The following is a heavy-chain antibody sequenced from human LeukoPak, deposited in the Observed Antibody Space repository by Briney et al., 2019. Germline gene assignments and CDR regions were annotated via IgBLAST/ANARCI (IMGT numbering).Heavy chain of an antibody. Sequence: SVKVSCKASGGTFSSYAISWVRQAPGQGLEWMGGIIPIFGTANYAQKFQGRVTITADESTSTAYMELSSLRSEDTAVYYCARMGELNWAYYYYGMDVWGQGTTVTVPS. V-gene: IGHV1-69*13. CDR2: IIPIFGTA. D-gene: IGHD3-16*01. CDR1: GGTFSSYA. CDR3: ARMGELNWAYYYYGMDV. J-gene: IGHJ6*02.